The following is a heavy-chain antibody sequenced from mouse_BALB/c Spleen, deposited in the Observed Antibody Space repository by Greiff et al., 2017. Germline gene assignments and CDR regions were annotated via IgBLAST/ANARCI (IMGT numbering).Heavy chain of an antibody. V-gene: IGHV14-3*02. CDR1: GFNIKDTY. D-gene: IGHD2-4*01. J-gene: IGHJ3*01. CDR2: IDPANGNT. CDR3: AREDDYDPFAY. Sequence: VQLQQSGAELVKPGASVKLSCTASGFNIKDTYMHWVKQRPEQGLEWIGRIDPANGNTKYDPKFQGKATITADTSSNTAYLQISSLTSEDTAVYYCAREDDYDPFAYWGQGTLVTVSA.